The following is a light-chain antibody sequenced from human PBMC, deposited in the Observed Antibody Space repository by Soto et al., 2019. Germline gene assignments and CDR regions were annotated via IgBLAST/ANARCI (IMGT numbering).Light chain of an antibody. V-gene: IGKV3-11*01. CDR3: QQRSNWPLT. CDR1: QSVNTY. CDR2: DAS. J-gene: IGKJ4*01. Sequence: EIVLTQSPATLSLSPGERATLSCRASQSVNTYLAWYQQRPGQAPRLLMYDASNRATGIPARFSGRGSGTDFTLTIESLEPEEFAVYYCQQRSNWPLTFGGGTKLEIK.